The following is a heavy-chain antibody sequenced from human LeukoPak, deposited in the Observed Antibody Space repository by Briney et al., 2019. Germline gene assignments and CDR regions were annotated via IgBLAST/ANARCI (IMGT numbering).Heavy chain of an antibody. V-gene: IGHV1-3*01. Sequence: ASVKVSCKASGYTFTSYAMHWVRQAPGQRLEWMGWINAGNGNTKYSQKFQGRVTITRDTSASTAYMKLSSLRSEDTAVYYCARSMVRGDYGKNYLYYYYGMDVWGKGTTVTVSS. CDR3: ARSMVRGDYGKNYLYYYYGMDV. CDR1: GYTFTSYA. J-gene: IGHJ6*04. CDR2: INAGNGNT. D-gene: IGHD3-10*01.